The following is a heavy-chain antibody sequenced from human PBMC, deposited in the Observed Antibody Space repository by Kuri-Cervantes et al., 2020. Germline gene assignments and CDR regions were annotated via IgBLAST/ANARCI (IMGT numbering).Heavy chain of an antibody. V-gene: IGHV3-48*01. CDR3: AKSSGDYYYYGMDV. CDR2: IGGSGRSI. D-gene: IGHD4-17*01. J-gene: IGHJ6*02. CDR1: GFTFSDFS. Sequence: GESLKISCAASGFTFSDFSLNWVRQAPGKGLEWVSYIGGSGRSIYHPDSVKGRFTISRDNSKNTLYLQMNSLRAEDTAVYYCAKSSGDYYYYGMDVWGQGTTVTVSS.